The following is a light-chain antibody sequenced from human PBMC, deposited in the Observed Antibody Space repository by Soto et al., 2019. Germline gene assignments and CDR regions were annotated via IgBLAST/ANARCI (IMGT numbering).Light chain of an antibody. J-gene: IGKJ4*01. V-gene: IGKV1-33*01. CDR3: QQYEDLPLT. CDR2: DAS. Sequence: DIQLIQSPSSLSASVGDRVTITCQASQDIKNYLNWYQQKPGKAPKLLIFDASSVETGVPSRFSGSGSGTHFTFTISSLEPEDIATYHCQQYEDLPLTFGGGTRVELK. CDR1: QDIKNY.